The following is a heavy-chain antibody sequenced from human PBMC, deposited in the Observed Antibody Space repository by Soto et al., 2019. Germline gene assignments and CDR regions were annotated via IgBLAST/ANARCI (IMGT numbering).Heavy chain of an antibody. CDR1: GGSISSSSYY. CDR3: ARGEGYSSGFTDY. Sequence: QLQLQESGPGLVKPSETLSLTCTVSGGSISSSSYYWGWIRQPPGKGLEWIGSIYYSGSTYYNPSLKIRVTISVDTSKNEFSLKLSSVTAADTAVYYCARGEGYSSGFTDYWGQGTLVTVSS. D-gene: IGHD6-19*01. V-gene: IGHV4-39*01. J-gene: IGHJ4*02. CDR2: IYYSGST.